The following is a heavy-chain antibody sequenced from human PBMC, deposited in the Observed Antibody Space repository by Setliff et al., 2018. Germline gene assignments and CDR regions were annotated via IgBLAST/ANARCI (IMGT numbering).Heavy chain of an antibody. V-gene: IGHV4-61*09. Sequence: PSETLSLTCTVSGDSISSRRNYWGWFRQPAGKELEWIGQIYTSWSTNYNPSLKGRATLSIDASKRQFSLKLTSVTAADTAVYYCARMSGFQYMDVWGKGTTVTVS. J-gene: IGHJ6*03. CDR2: IYTSWST. CDR1: GDSISSRRNY. D-gene: IGHD3-3*01. CDR3: ARMSGFQYMDV.